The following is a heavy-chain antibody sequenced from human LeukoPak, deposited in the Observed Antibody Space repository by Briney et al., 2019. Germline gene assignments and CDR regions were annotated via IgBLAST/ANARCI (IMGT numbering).Heavy chain of an antibody. J-gene: IGHJ3*02. D-gene: IGHD5-24*01. Sequence: ASVKVSCKASGYTFTSYGISWVRQAPGQGLEWMGWISAYNGNTNYAQKLQGRVTMTTDTSTSTAYMELRSLRAEDTALYYCAKDLDLCTGWLQPGAFDIWGQGTMVTVSS. CDR2: ISAYNGNT. V-gene: IGHV1-18*01. CDR1: GYTFTSYG. CDR3: AKDLDLCTGWLQPGAFDI.